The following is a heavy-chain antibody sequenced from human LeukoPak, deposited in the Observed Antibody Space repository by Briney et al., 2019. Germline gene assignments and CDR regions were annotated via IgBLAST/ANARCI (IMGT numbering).Heavy chain of an antibody. D-gene: IGHD5-12*01. CDR2: ISTDSSSI. CDR1: GFTFSTYN. CDR3: AIDAWHLPLDAFDI. J-gene: IGHJ3*02. V-gene: IGHV3-48*02. Sequence: PGGSLRLSCAASGFTFSTYNMNWVRQAPGKGLEWLSYISTDSSSIYYADSVKGRFTISRDNAKNSLYLQMNSLRDEDTAVYYCAIDAWHLPLDAFDIWGQGTIVTVSS.